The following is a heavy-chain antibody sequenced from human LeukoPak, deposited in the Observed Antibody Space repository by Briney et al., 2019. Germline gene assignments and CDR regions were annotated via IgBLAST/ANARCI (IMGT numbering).Heavy chain of an antibody. V-gene: IGHV4-30-4*01. CDR1: GGSIRSGDYS. D-gene: IGHD3-10*01. CDR2: IYYSGST. CDR3: ATDRARGGDSFDY. Sequence: SETLSLTCTVSGGSIRSGDYSWSWIRQPPGKGLEWIGYIYYSGSTYYNPSLKSRVTISGDTSKNQFSLNLSSVTAADTAVYYCATDRARGGDSFDYWGQGTLVNVSS. J-gene: IGHJ4*02.